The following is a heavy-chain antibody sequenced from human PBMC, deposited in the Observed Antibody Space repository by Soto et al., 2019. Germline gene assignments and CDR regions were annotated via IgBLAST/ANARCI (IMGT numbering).Heavy chain of an antibody. Sequence: EVQLVESGGGLVKPGGSLRLSCAASGFTFSNAWMSWVRQAPGKGLEWVGRIKSKTDGGTTDYAAPVKGRFTISRDDSKNTLYLQMNSPKTEDTAVYYCTTYLGSSTSRYHFQHWGQGTLVTVSS. J-gene: IGHJ1*01. CDR3: TTYLGSSTSRYHFQH. CDR2: IKSKTDGGTT. CDR1: GFTFSNAW. V-gene: IGHV3-15*01. D-gene: IGHD2-2*01.